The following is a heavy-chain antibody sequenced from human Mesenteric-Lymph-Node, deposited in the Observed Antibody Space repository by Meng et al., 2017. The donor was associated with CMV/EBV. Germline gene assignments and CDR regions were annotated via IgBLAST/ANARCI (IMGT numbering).Heavy chain of an antibody. Sequence: GGSQRLSCAASGFTFSSYAMSWVRQAPGKELEWVSATSGSGGSTYYADSVKGRFTISRDNAKHSLYLQMSSLRAEDTAVYYCARDITMFRGIFHYSYGMDVWGQGTTVTVSS. CDR1: GFTFSSYA. V-gene: IGHV3-23*01. CDR3: ARDITMFRGIFHYSYGMDV. J-gene: IGHJ6*02. D-gene: IGHD3-10*01. CDR2: TSGSGGST.